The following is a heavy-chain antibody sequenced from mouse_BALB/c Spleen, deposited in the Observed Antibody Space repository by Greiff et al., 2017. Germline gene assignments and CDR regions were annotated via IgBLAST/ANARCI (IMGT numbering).Heavy chain of an antibody. CDR3: ARENGPHCVDY. V-gene: IGHV2-6-7*01. CDR2: IWGDGST. J-gene: IGHJ2*01. Sequence: QVQLKESGPGLVAPSQSLSITCTVSGFSLTGYGVNWVRQPPGKGLEWLGMIWGDGSTDYNSALKSRLSSSKDNSKSQVFLKMNSLQTDDTARYYCARENGPHCVDYWGQGTTLTVSS. CDR1: GFSLTGYG. D-gene: IGHD1-1*02.